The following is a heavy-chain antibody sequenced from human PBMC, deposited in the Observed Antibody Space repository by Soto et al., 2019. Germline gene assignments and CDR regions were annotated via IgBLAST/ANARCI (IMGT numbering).Heavy chain of an antibody. CDR1: GGSISSGGYY. CDR2: IYYSGST. V-gene: IGHV4-31*03. Sequence: SETLSLTCTVSGGSISSGGYYWSWIRQHPGKGLGWIGYIYYSGSTYYNPSLKSRVTISVDTSKNQFSLKLSSVTAADTAVYYCASQPITMGPSYFPHWGQGTLVTSPQ. J-gene: IGHJ1*01. D-gene: IGHD3-10*01. CDR3: ASQPITMGPSYFPH.